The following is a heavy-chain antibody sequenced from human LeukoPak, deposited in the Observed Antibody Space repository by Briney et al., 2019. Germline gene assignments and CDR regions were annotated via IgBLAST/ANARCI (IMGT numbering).Heavy chain of an antibody. CDR3: ARLPGGYSYPARFNP. Sequence: GESLKISCKGSGYSFTSYWIGWVRQMPGKGLEWMGIIYPGDSDTRYSPSFQGQVTISADKSISTAYLQWSSLKASDTAMYYCARLPGGYSYPARFNPWGQGTLVTVSS. CDR1: GYSFTSYW. V-gene: IGHV5-51*01. D-gene: IGHD5-18*01. J-gene: IGHJ5*02. CDR2: IYPGDSDT.